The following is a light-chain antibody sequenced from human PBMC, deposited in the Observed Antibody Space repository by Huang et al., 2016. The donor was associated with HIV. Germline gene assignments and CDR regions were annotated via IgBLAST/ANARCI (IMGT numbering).Light chain of an antibody. Sequence: EIVLTQSPGILSLSPGQRATLSCRATQSVSINSLAWYQQKPGQAPRLLIYDAFTRATGIPDRFSVSGSGTDFTLTISRLEPEDFAVYYCQHFGTSSTWTFGQGTKVEV. CDR1: QSVSINS. J-gene: IGKJ1*01. V-gene: IGKV3-20*01. CDR2: DAF. CDR3: QHFGTSSTWT.